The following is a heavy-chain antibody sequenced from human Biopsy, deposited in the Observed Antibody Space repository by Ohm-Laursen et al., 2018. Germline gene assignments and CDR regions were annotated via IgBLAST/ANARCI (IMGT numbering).Heavy chain of an antibody. J-gene: IGHJ2*01. CDR2: ISSDGSSQ. CDR3: ARFPLGAYDDSGSYRAVEHWYFDL. D-gene: IGHD3-22*01. CDR1: GFTFTTYG. V-gene: IGHV3-30*03. Sequence: RSLRLSCAASGFTFTTYGMHWVRQAPGRGLEWVALISSDGSSQYYADSVKGRFTISRDSSKNTLYLQMNSLRSEDTAIYYCARFPLGAYDDSGSYRAVEHWYFDLWGRGTLATVSS.